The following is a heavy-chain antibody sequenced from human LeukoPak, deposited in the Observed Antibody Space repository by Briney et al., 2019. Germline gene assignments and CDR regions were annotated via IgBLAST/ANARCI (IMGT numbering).Heavy chain of an antibody. J-gene: IGHJ6*03. CDR2: ISAYNGNT. D-gene: IGHD3-3*01. CDR1: GYTFTSYG. V-gene: IGHV1-18*01. Sequence: ASVKVSCKASGYTFTSYGISWVRQAPGQGLEWMGWISAYNGNTNYAQKLQGRVTMTTDTSTSTAYMELRSLRSDDTAVYYCAREVREQYYDFWSGHRFSGMDVWGKGTTVTVSS. CDR3: AREVREQYYDFWSGHRFSGMDV.